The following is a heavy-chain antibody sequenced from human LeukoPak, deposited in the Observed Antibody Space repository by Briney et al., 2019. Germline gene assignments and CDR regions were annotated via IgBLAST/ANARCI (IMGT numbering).Heavy chain of an antibody. CDR3: AQTTGWPGFDF. CDR1: GASTSDKY. Sequence: KTSETLSLTCSASGASTSDKYWSWIRQSPGRTLEWIGHIYNGRNTKYNPSLTSRVTISVDTSKNQFPLSLTSVTAADTAMYYCAQTTGWPGFDFWGPGALVTVSS. V-gene: IGHV4-59*08. CDR2: IYNGRNT. D-gene: IGHD6-19*01. J-gene: IGHJ4*02.